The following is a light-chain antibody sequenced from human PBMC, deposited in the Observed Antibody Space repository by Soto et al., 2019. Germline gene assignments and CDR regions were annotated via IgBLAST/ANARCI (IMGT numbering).Light chain of an antibody. CDR1: QGINRW. Sequence: DIQMTQAPSFMSASVGDRVTVTCRASQGINRWLAWYQQKPGKAPKLLIYITSPLASGVPSRLSGSGSGTDFTLTISSLQPEDFATYYCQQANSVPITFGQGTRLEIK. CDR2: ITS. CDR3: QQANSVPIT. J-gene: IGKJ5*01. V-gene: IGKV1-12*01.